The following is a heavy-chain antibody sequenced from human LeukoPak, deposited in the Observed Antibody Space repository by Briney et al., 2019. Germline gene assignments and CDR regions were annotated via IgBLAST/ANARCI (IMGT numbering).Heavy chain of an antibody. D-gene: IGHD3-9*01. CDR2: IKQDGSEK. CDR3: AGGTGFIIKD. CDR1: GFTFSLYW. V-gene: IGHV3-7*03. Sequence: EGSLRLSCAASGFTFSLYWMNWVRRAPGKGLEWVANIKQDGSEKNYVDSVKGRFTISRDNAKNSLYLQMNNLRVEDTAVYYCAGGTGFIIKDWGQGTLVTVSS. J-gene: IGHJ4*02.